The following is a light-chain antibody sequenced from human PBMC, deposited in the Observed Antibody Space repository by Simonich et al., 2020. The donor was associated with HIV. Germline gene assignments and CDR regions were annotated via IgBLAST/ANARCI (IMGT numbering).Light chain of an antibody. V-gene: IGKV4-1*01. CDR3: QQYYTTPYT. CDR1: QNILYRSKNKNY. J-gene: IGKJ2*01. CDR2: WAS. Sequence: DIVMTQSPDSLAVSLGERATINCKSSQNILYRSKNKNYLAWYQQKPGQPPKLLIYWASTRESGVPDRFSGSGSGTDFTLTINSLQAEDVAVYYCQQYYTTPYTFGQGTKLEIK.